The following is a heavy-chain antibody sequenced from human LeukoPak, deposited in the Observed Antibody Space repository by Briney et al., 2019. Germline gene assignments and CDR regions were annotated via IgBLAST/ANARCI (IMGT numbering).Heavy chain of an antibody. D-gene: IGHD2-2*01. V-gene: IGHV1-2*02. CDR3: ARGYCSSTSCYDYFDY. CDR2: INPNSGGT. J-gene: IGHJ4*02. CDR1: GYTFTDYY. Sequence: ASVKVSCKASGYTFTDYYMHWVRQAPGQGLEWMGWINPNSGGTNYAQKFQGRVTMTRDTSISTAYMELSRLRSDDTAVYYCARGYCSSTSCYDYFDYWGQGTLVTVSS.